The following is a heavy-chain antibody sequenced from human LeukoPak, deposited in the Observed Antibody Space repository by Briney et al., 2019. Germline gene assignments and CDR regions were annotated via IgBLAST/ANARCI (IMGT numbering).Heavy chain of an antibody. V-gene: IGHV3-30-3*01. D-gene: IGHD3-10*01. J-gene: IGHJ3*02. CDR3: ALSSGMRPYNAFDI. CDR2: ISYDGSNK. Sequence: GGSLRLSCAASGFTFSSYAMHWVRQAPGKGLEWVAVISYDGSNKYYADSVKGRFTISRDNSKNTLYLQMNSLRAEGTAVYYCALSSGMRPYNAFDIWGQGTMVTVSS. CDR1: GFTFSSYA.